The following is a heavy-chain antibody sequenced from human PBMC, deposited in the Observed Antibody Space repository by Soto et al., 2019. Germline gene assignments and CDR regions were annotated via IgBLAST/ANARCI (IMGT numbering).Heavy chain of an antibody. Sequence: GQLVKSGAEVKRPGASVKVSCRASGYTFTSYGISWVRQAPGQVLEWMGWIRAYNGDTKLSQKFEARVSMTTDTSTNTAYMELRSMRSDDTADYDWARDSFTHKAMGTWAFDIWGQGTMVTVSS. D-gene: IGHD5-18*01. CDR2: IRAYNGDT. V-gene: IGHV1-18*01. J-gene: IGHJ3*02. CDR3: ARDSFTHKAMGTWAFDI. CDR1: GYTFTSYG.